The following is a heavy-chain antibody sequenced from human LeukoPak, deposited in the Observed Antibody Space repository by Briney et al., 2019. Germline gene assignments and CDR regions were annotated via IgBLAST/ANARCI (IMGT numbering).Heavy chain of an antibody. D-gene: IGHD5-18*01. J-gene: IGHJ4*02. CDR2: ISGSGGST. CDR3: ANCGYSYGSFDY. Sequence: PGGSLRLSCAASGFTFSSYSMNWVRQAPGKGLEWVSAISGSGGSTYYADSVKGRFTISRDNSKNTLYLQMNSLRAEDTAVYYCANCGYSYGSFDYWGQGTLVTVSS. CDR1: GFTFSSYS. V-gene: IGHV3-23*01.